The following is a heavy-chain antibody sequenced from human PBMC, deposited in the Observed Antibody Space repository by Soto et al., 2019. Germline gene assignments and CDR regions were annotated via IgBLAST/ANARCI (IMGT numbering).Heavy chain of an antibody. CDR3: ARGGYYDNSWGKLSHYGLDV. D-gene: IGHD3-16*01. J-gene: IGHJ6*02. CDR2: ISPYNDYT. Sequence: QVQLAQSANEVKKPGASVRVSGKAAGYTFIRYGIAWVRQAPGQGLEWMGWISPYNDYTVYAQKFQGRVSMTADTSTRNVYMNLRGLKSDDTAVYYCARGGYYDNSWGKLSHYGLDVWGQGTSVSVSS. CDR1: GYTFIRYG. V-gene: IGHV1-18*01.